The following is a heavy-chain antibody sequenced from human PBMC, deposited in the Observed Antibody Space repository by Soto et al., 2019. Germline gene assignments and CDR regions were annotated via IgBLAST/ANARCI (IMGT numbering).Heavy chain of an antibody. Sequence: QVQLVQSGAEVKKPGSSVKVSCKASGGTFSSYAISWVRQAPGQGLEWMGGIIPIFGAANYAQKFQGRVTITADESTSTAYMELSSLRSEDTAVYYCARDPHIVGATKTGLSAFDIWGQGTMVTVSS. CDR1: GGTFSSYA. D-gene: IGHD1-26*01. CDR3: ARDPHIVGATKTGLSAFDI. CDR2: IIPIFGAA. J-gene: IGHJ3*02. V-gene: IGHV1-69*01.